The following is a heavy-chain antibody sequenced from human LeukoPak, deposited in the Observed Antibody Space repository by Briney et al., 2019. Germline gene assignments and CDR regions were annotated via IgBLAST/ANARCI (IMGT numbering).Heavy chain of an antibody. Sequence: PGGSLRLSCAASGFTFRSTWMHWVRQAPGKGLVWVSYIKSDGSGTSYADSVKGRFTISRDNAKNTVYLQMNSLRVEDTAVYYCAGDAGYSYATWGQGTLVTVSS. CDR1: GFTFRSTW. CDR3: AGDAGYSYAT. J-gene: IGHJ4*02. D-gene: IGHD5-18*01. CDR2: IKSDGSGT. V-gene: IGHV3-74*01.